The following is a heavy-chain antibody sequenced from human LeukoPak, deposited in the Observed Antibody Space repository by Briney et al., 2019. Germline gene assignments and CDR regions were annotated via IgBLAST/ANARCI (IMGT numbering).Heavy chain of an antibody. CDR1: GYTFTGYY. CDR2: INPNSGGT. D-gene: IGHD2-15*01. Sequence: ASVKLSRKASGYTFTGYYMHWVRQAPGQGLEWMGWINPNSGGTNYAQKFQGRVTMTRDTSVSTAYMELSRLRSDDTAVYFCARVCSGGSCYARGMDVWGRGTTVTV. J-gene: IGHJ6*02. CDR3: ARVCSGGSCYARGMDV. V-gene: IGHV1-2*02.